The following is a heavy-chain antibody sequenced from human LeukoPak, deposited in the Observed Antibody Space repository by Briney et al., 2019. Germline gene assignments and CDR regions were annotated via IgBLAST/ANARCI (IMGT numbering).Heavy chain of an antibody. V-gene: IGHV3-9*01. Sequence: PGGSLSLSCAASGFTFSSYSMNWVRQAPGKGLEWVSGISWNSGSIGYADSVKGRFTISRDNAKNSLYLQMNSLRAEDTALYYCAKDKRDGYKGPFDYWGQGTLVTVSS. CDR3: AKDKRDGYKGPFDY. CDR2: ISWNSGSI. D-gene: IGHD5-24*01. CDR1: GFTFSSYS. J-gene: IGHJ4*02.